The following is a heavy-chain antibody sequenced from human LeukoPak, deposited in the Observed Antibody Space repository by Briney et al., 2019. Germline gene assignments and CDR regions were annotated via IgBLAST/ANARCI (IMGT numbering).Heavy chain of an antibody. CDR3: AKDLRPDGVDNFDH. V-gene: IGHV3-23*01. J-gene: IGHJ4*02. Sequence: GGSLRLSCAASGFNFNSYTMNWVRQAPGKGLQWVANILASGSPTYYADSVKGRFIISRDNSKNTVYLQMNSLRVEDTAMYYCAKDLRPDGVDNFDHWGQGILVTVSS. CDR1: GFNFNSYT. CDR2: ILASGSPT. D-gene: IGHD2-8*01.